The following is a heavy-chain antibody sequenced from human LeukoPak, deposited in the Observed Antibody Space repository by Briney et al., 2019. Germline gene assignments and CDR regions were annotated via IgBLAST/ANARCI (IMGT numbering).Heavy chain of an antibody. CDR1: GYTFTGYY. CDR3: ASDEIDSSGWYSLDY. J-gene: IGHJ4*02. CDR2: INPNSGGT. D-gene: IGHD6-19*01. Sequence: ASVKVSCKASGYTFTGYYMHWVRQAPGQGLEWMGWINPNSGGTNYAQKFQGRVTMTRDTSISTAYMELSRLRSDDTAVYYCASDEIDSSGWYSLDYWGQGTLVTVSS. V-gene: IGHV1-2*02.